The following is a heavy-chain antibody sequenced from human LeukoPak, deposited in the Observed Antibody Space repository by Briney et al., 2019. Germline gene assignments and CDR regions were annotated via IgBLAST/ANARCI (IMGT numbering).Heavy chain of an antibody. CDR2: IYYSGST. CDR3: ARETTVVTTGRSDVFDI. V-gene: IGHV4-59*11. Sequence: PSETLSLTCTVSGGSISSHYWNWIRQPPGKGLEWIGYIYYSGSTNYNPSLKSRVTISVDTSKNQFSLKLSSVTAADTAVYYCARETTVVTTGRSDVFDIWGQGTMVTVSS. CDR1: GGSISSHY. D-gene: IGHD4-23*01. J-gene: IGHJ3*02.